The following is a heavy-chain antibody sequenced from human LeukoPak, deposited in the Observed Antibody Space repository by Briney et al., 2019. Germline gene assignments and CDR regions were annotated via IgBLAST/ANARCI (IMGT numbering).Heavy chain of an antibody. Sequence: GGSLRLSCAASGFTFDDYAMHWVRQAPGKGLERVSGISWNSGSIGYADSVKGRFTISSDNAKNSLYLQMNSLRDEDTALHYCAKDYGAGASRFYYYDSSGYWYFDYWGQGTLVTVSS. CDR3: AKDYGAGASRFYYYDSSGYWYFDY. J-gene: IGHJ4*02. CDR2: ISWNSGSI. V-gene: IGHV3-9*01. CDR1: GFTFDDYA. D-gene: IGHD3-22*01.